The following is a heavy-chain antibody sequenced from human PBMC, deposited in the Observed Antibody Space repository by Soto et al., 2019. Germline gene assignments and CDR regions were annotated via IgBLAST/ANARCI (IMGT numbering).Heavy chain of an antibody. Sequence: QVQLVESGGGVVQPGRSLRLSCAASGFTFSSYAMHWVRQAPGKGLEWVAVISYDGSNKYYADSVKGRFTISRDNSKNTLYQQMNSLRAEDTAVYYCARDRVRLGELSHPIDYWGQGTLVTVSS. D-gene: IGHD3-16*02. J-gene: IGHJ4*02. CDR3: ARDRVRLGELSHPIDY. CDR1: GFTFSSYA. V-gene: IGHV3-30-3*01. CDR2: ISYDGSNK.